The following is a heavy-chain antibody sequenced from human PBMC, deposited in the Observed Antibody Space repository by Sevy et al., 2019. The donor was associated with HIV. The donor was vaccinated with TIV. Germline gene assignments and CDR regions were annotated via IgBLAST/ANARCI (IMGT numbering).Heavy chain of an antibody. J-gene: IGHJ4*02. CDR2: XSXXGXST. Sequence: GXSLRLSCAASXXXXSXYGMSWVRXAXGKXLEXXXXXSXXGXSTYYADSVKGRFTISRDKSKNTLYLQINSLRAGDXXXXYCAKHIAXXXGDCXPXLXXXDXWGQGTLVTVSS. CDR3: AKHIAXXXGDCXPXLXXXDX. CDR1: XXXXSXYG. V-gene: IGHV3-23*01. D-gene: IGHD2-21*02.